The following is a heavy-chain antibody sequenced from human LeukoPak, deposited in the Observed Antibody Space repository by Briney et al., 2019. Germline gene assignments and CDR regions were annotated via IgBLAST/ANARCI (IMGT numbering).Heavy chain of an antibody. J-gene: IGHJ4*02. CDR1: GFTLSDYY. Sequence: GGSLRLSCAASGFTLSDYYMSWIRQAPGKGLEWVSYISSSGSTIYYADSVKGRFTISRDNAKNSLYLQMNSLRAEDTAVYYCARWRSAAGRGYYFDYWGQGTLVTVSS. V-gene: IGHV3-11*01. D-gene: IGHD6-13*01. CDR3: ARWRSAAGRGYYFDY. CDR2: ISSSGSTI.